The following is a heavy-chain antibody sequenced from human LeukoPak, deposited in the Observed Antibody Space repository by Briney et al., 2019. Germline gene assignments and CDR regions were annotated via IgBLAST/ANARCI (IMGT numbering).Heavy chain of an antibody. CDR1: GFTFSTYS. CDR2: ISSSSSYI. D-gene: IGHD4-17*01. V-gene: IGHV3-21*01. Sequence: PGGSLRLSCAASGFTFSTYSMNWVRQAPGKGLEWVSSISSSSSYIYYADSVKGRFTISRDNAKNSLYLQMNSLRAEDTAVYYCARPNDYGDSTGAFDIWGQGTMVTVSS. J-gene: IGHJ3*02. CDR3: ARPNDYGDSTGAFDI.